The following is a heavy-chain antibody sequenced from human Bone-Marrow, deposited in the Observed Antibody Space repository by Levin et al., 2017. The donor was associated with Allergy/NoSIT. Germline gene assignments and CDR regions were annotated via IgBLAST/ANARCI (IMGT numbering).Heavy chain of an antibody. CDR2: ISYDGVDK. Sequence: PGESLKISCAASGFTFFTSGMHWVRQTPGKGLEWVAVISYDGVDKYYRDSVKGRFTISRDNSNNMLYLEVTSLRPDDTAVYYCAMGPTHYYFGLDVWGQGTTVTVSS. CDR1: GFTFFTSG. V-gene: IGHV3-30*03. CDR3: AMGPTHYYFGLDV. J-gene: IGHJ6*02. D-gene: IGHD3-16*01.